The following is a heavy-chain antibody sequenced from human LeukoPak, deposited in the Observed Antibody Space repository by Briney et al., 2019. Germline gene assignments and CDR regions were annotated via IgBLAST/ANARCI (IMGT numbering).Heavy chain of an antibody. Sequence: GGSLRLSCAASGFTFSSYAMHWVREAPGKGLEYVSANSSNGGSTYYANSVKGRFTISRDNSKNTLYLQMGSLRAEDMAVYYCARGGVVTAIGVDYWGQGTLVTVSS. CDR2: NSSNGGST. V-gene: IGHV3-64*01. CDR1: GFTFSSYA. D-gene: IGHD2-21*02. J-gene: IGHJ4*02. CDR3: ARGGVVTAIGVDY.